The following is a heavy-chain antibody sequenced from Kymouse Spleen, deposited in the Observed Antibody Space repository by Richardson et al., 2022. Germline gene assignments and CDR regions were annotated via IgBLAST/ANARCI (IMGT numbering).Heavy chain of an antibody. D-gene: IGHD6-19*01. Sequence: QLQLQESGPGLVKPSETLSLTCTVSGGSISSSSYYWGWIRQPPGKGLEWIGSIYYSGSTYYNPSLKSRVTISVDTSKNQFSLKLSSVTAADTAVYYCARRGGWYENYYYYYGMDVWGQGTTVTVSS. J-gene: IGHJ6*02. V-gene: IGHV4-39*01. CDR2: IYYSGST. CDR3: ARRGGWYENYYYYYGMDV. CDR1: GGSISSSSYY.